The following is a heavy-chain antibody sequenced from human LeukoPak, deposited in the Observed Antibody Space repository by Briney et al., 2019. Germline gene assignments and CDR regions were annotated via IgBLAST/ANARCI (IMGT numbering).Heavy chain of an antibody. J-gene: IGHJ4*02. D-gene: IGHD3-10*01. CDR1: AFTFSSYG. CDR2: IWYDGSNK. V-gene: IGHV3-33*06. CDR3: AKDRNTMVRGAYYFDY. Sequence: GRSLRLSCAASAFTFSSYGMHWVRQAPGKGLEWVAVIWYDGSNKYYADSVKGRVTITRDNSKNTLYLQMNSLRAEDTAVYYCAKDRNTMVRGAYYFDYWGQGTLVTVSS.